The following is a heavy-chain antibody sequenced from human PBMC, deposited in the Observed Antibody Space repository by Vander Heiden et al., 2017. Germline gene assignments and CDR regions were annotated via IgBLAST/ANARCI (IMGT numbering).Heavy chain of an antibody. J-gene: IGHJ1*01. D-gene: IGHD4-17*01. Sequence: QVQLVQSGAEVKKPGSSVTVSCKASGGTFSSYAIRWVRQAPGQGLEWMGGIIPIFGTANYAQKFQGRVTITADESTSTAYMELSSLRSEDTAVYYCARDGGYGDYTAEYFQHWGQGTLVTVSS. CDR1: GGTFSSYA. CDR3: ARDGGYGDYTAEYFQH. CDR2: IIPIFGTA. V-gene: IGHV1-69*01.